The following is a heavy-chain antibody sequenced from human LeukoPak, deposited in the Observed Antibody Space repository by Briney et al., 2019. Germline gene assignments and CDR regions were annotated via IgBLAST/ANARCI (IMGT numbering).Heavy chain of an antibody. J-gene: IGHJ4*02. CDR3: ASSAAAPGGRDY. CDR1: GGSFSGYY. Sequence: SETLSLTCAVYGGSFSGYYWSWIRQPPGKGLEWIGEINHSGSTNYNPSLKSRVTISVDTSKNQFSLKLSSVTAADTAVYYCASSAAAPGGRDYWGQGTLVTVSS. V-gene: IGHV4-34*01. CDR2: INHSGST. D-gene: IGHD1-26*01.